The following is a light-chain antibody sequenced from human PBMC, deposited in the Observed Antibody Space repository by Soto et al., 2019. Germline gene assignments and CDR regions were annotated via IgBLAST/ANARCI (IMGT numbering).Light chain of an antibody. J-gene: IGKJ3*01. Sequence: AIQLTQSPSSLSASVGDRVTITCRASQGIGDAVAWYQQEPGRPPKLLIYDASRLESGVPSRFSGSGSGTDFTLAISSLQPADFTTYYCQQFNDYPFTFGPGTRVDIK. V-gene: IGKV1D-13*01. CDR2: DAS. CDR3: QQFNDYPFT. CDR1: QGIGDA.